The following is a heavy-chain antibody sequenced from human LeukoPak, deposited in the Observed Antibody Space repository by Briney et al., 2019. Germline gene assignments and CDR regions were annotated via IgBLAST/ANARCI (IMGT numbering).Heavy chain of an antibody. CDR2: INHSGST. Sequence: PSETLSLTCAVYGGSFSGYYWSWIRQPPGKGLEWIGGINHSGSTNYNPSLKSRVTISVDTSKNQFSLKLSSVTAADTAVYYCARVWGIAAAGDFDYWGQGTLVTVSS. D-gene: IGHD6-13*01. CDR1: GGSFSGYY. V-gene: IGHV4-34*01. CDR3: ARVWGIAAAGDFDY. J-gene: IGHJ4*02.